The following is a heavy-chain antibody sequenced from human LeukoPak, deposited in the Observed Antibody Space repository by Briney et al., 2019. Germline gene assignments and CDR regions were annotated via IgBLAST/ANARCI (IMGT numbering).Heavy chain of an antibody. D-gene: IGHD3-10*01. J-gene: IGHJ5*02. CDR2: LDPEDGET. Sequence: ASVKVSCKVSGYTLTELSMHWVRQAPGKGLEWMGGLDPEDGETIYAQKFQGRVTMTEDTSTDTAYMGLSSLRSEDTAVYYCATAEWFGELSGTWGQGTLVTVSS. V-gene: IGHV1-24*01. CDR3: ATAEWFGELSGT. CDR1: GYTLTELS.